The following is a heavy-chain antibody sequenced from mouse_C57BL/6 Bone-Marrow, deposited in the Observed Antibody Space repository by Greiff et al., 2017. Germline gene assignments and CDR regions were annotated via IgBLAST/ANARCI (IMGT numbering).Heavy chain of an antibody. J-gene: IGHJ4*01. CDR1: GFTFSDFY. D-gene: IGHD1-1*01. CDR2: SRNKANAYTT. Sequence: EVQGVESGGGLVQSGRSLRLSCATSGFTFSDFYMEWVRQAPGKGLEWIAASRNKANAYTTEYSASVKGRFIVSRDNSQSILYLQMHSLREEDTAFYYCARDYYEAMDYWGQGTSVTVSS. CDR3: ARDYYEAMDY. V-gene: IGHV7-1*01.